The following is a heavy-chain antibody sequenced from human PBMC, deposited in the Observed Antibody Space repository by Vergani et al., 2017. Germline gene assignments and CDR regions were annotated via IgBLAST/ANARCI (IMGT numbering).Heavy chain of an antibody. Sequence: QVQLVQSGAEVKKPGSSVKVSCKASGGTFSSYAISWVRQAPGQGLEWMGGIIPIFGTANYAQKFQGRVTMTEDTSTDTAYMELSSLRSEDTAVYYCKGGGGYGPVDYWGQGTLVTVSS. CDR2: IIPIFGTA. D-gene: IGHD6-19*01. CDR1: GGTFSSYA. J-gene: IGHJ4*02. CDR3: KGGGGYGPVDY. V-gene: IGHV1-69*06.